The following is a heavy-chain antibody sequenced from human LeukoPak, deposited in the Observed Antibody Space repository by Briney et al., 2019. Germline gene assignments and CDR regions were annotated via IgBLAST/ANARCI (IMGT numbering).Heavy chain of an antibody. Sequence: GGSLRLSCAASGFSVSSNYMSWVRQAPGKGLEWVSVIYSGGSTYYADSVKGRFTISRDNSKNTLYVQMNSLRAEDTAVYYCARVNYYDTSGYYYDCWGQGTLVTVSS. D-gene: IGHD3-22*01. V-gene: IGHV3-53*01. J-gene: IGHJ4*02. CDR3: ARVNYYDTSGYYYDC. CDR1: GFSVSSNY. CDR2: IYSGGST.